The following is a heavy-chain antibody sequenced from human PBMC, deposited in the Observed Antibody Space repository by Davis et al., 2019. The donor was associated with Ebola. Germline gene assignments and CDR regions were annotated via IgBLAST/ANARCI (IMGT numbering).Heavy chain of an antibody. V-gene: IGHV3-7*01. J-gene: IGHJ6*02. CDR3: ARVSVPFDGGHLYYYYYGMDV. CDR1: GFTFSSYW. D-gene: IGHD3-3*02. CDR2: IKQDGSEK. Sequence: GGSLRLSCAASGFTFSSYWMSWVRQAPGKGLEWVANIKQDGSEKYYVDSVKGRFTISRDNAKNSLYLQMNSLRAEDTAVYYCARVSVPFDGGHLYYYYYGMDVWGQGTTVTVSS.